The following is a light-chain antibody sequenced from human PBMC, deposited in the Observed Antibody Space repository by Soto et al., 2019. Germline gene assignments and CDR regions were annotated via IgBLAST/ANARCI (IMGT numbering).Light chain of an antibody. CDR3: QQRSNWPPWT. Sequence: EIVLTQSPATLSLSPGERATLSCRASQSVSSYLAWYVQKPGQAPRLLIYDTSNRATGIPARFSGSGSGTDFTLTTSSLEPEDVAVYYCQQRSNWPPWTFGQGTKVDIK. CDR2: DTS. CDR1: QSVSSY. J-gene: IGKJ1*01. V-gene: IGKV3-11*01.